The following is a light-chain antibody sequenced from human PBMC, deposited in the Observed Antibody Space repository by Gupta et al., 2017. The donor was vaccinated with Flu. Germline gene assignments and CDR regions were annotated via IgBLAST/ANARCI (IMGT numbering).Light chain of an antibody. J-gene: IGKJ2*01. CDR2: SAS. Sequence: PSSLSASVGDRVTITCRASQKITKYLNWYQQKPGKAPKLLIYSASDLQSGVPTRFSGSGSGAEFTFTISRLQPEDFATYYCQQRYSTPSTFGQGTKVEIK. CDR3: QQRYSTPST. V-gene: IGKV1-39*01. CDR1: QKITKY.